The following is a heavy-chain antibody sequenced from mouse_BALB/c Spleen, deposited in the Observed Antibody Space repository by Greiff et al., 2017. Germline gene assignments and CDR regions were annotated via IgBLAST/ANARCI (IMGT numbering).Heavy chain of an antibody. CDR2: ISYSGST. V-gene: IGHV3-2*02. D-gene: IGHD2-14*01. J-gene: IGHJ4*01. Sequence: QLQQSGPGLVKPSQSLSLTCPVTGYSITSDYAWNWIRQFPGNKLEWMGYISYSGSTSYNPSLKSRISITRDPSKNQFVLQLNSVTTEDTAAYYCARYNYRYDDCYAVGYWGQGASVTVSS. CDR3: ARYNYRYDDCYAVGY. CDR1: GYSITSDYA.